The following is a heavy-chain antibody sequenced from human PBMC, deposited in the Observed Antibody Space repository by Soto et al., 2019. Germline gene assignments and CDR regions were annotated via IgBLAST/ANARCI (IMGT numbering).Heavy chain of an antibody. CDR3: ASGSHVPHY. V-gene: IGHV4-39*07. Sequence: PSETLSLTCTVSGGSISSSSYYWGWIRQPPGKGLEWIGSIYYSGSTYYNPSLKSRVTISVDTSKNQFSLKLSSVTAADTAVYFCASGSHVPHYWGQGTLVTVSS. J-gene: IGHJ4*02. CDR2: IYYSGST. D-gene: IGHD6-6*01. CDR1: GGSISSSSYY.